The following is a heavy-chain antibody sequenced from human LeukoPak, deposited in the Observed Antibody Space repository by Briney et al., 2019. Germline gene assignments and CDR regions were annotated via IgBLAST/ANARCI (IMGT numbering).Heavy chain of an antibody. CDR1: GGAISSYY. CDR2: IYYSGST. D-gene: IGHD4-11*01. CDR3: ARAVTGNWFDP. V-gene: IGHV4-59*01. J-gene: IGHJ5*02. Sequence: PSETLSLTCTVSGGAISSYYWSWIRQPPGKGLEYIGYIYYSGSTNYNPSLKSRVTISVDTSKNQFSLKLSSVTAADTTVYYCARAVTGNWFDPWGQGTLVTVSS.